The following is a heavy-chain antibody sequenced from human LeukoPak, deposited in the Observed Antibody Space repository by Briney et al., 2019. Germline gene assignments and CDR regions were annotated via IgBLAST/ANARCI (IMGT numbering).Heavy chain of an antibody. V-gene: IGHV4-34*01. D-gene: IGHD2-15*01. CDR2: INHSGST. J-gene: IGHJ4*02. Sequence: SETLSLTCAVYGGSFSGYYWSWIRQSPGKGLEWIAEINHSGSTYYNPSLKSRVTISVDTSKNQFSLKLSSVTAADTAVYYCARDSAGFDYWGQGTLVTVSS. CDR1: GGSFSGYY. CDR3: ARDSAGFDY.